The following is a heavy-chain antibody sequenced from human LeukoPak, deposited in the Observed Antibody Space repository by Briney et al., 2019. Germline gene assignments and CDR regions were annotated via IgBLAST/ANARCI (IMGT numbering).Heavy chain of an antibody. Sequence: SETLSLTCAVYGGSFSGYYWSWIRPPPGKGLEWIGEINHSGSTNYNPSLKSRVTISVDTSKNQFSLKLSSVTAADTAVYYCARGRSSYQLLSYYYYGMDVWGKGTTVTVSS. J-gene: IGHJ6*04. CDR1: GGSFSGYY. CDR3: ARGRSSYQLLSYYYYGMDV. V-gene: IGHV4-34*01. CDR2: INHSGST. D-gene: IGHD2-2*01.